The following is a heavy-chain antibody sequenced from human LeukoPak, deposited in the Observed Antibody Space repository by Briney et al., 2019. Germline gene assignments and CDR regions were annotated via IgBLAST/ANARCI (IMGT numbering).Heavy chain of an antibody. CDR1: GFTVSSNY. Sequence: GGSLRLSCAASGFTVSSNYMSWVRQAPGKGLEWVSVIYTGGSTSYADPVKSRFTISRDSSKNTLFLQMNSLRVEDTAVYYCARASTLRTGDAHWGQGTLVTVSS. D-gene: IGHD7-27*01. CDR2: IYTGGST. J-gene: IGHJ4*02. V-gene: IGHV3-66*01. CDR3: ARASTLRTGDAH.